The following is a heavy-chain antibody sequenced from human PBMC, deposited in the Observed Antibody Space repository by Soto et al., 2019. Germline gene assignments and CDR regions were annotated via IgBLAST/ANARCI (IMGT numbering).Heavy chain of an antibody. CDR2: ISGSGGTT. Sequence: PGGSLRLSCAASGFTFSSYAMTWVRQAPGKGLEWVSGISGSGGTTYYADSVKGRFTISRDISKRTLYLQMNSLRAEDTAVYYCAKLGTYYYDNSGYYLFDYWGQGTLVTVPQ. V-gene: IGHV3-23*01. CDR3: AKLGTYYYDNSGYYLFDY. J-gene: IGHJ4*02. D-gene: IGHD3-22*01. CDR1: GFTFSSYA.